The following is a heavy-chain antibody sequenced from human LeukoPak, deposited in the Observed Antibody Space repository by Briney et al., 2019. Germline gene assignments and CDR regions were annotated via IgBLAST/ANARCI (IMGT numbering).Heavy chain of an antibody. D-gene: IGHD3-10*01. CDR1: GHTFTVYY. J-gene: IGHJ5*02. Sequence: ASVKVSCKASGHTFTVYYINWVRQAPGQRLQWMGWTHPGTGDIKYAKRFEGRVIVSRDTSITTAYMELSSLKSDDTAVYYCASYASGYNWLKAWGQGTLVTLS. V-gene: IGHV1-2*02. CDR2: THPGTGDI. CDR3: ASYASGYNWLKA.